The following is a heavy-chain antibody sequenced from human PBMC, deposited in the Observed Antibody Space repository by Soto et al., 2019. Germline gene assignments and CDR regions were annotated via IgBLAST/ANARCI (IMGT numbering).Heavy chain of an antibody. D-gene: IGHD3-22*01. Sequence: SETLCLTCTVSGGSINSYDWSWIRQPPGKGLEWIGYIYYSGSTNYNPSLKSRVTISVDTSKNQFSLKLSSVTAADTAMYYCASLGYYDSSGYYYFDYWGQGTLVTVSS. CDR1: GGSINSYD. V-gene: IGHV4-59*01. J-gene: IGHJ4*02. CDR2: IYYSGST. CDR3: ASLGYYDSSGYYYFDY.